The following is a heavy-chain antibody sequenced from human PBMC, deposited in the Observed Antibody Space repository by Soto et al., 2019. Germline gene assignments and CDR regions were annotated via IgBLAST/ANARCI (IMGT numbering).Heavy chain of an antibody. V-gene: IGHV1-24*01. CDR1: GYTLTELS. CDR2: FDPEDGET. CDR3: ATDLGDV. J-gene: IGHJ6*02. Sequence: ASVKVSCKVSGYTLTELSMHWVRQAPGKGIEWMGSFDPEDGETIYAQKFQGRVTMTEDTSTDTAYMELSSLRSEDTAVYHCATDLGDVWGQGTTVTVSS.